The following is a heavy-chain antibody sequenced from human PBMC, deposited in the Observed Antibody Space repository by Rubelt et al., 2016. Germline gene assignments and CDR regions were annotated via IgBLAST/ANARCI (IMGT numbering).Heavy chain of an antibody. CDR3: ARHGSSYGSSWALDY. J-gene: IGHJ4*02. Sequence: GLEWIGSIYYSGSTYYNPSLKSRVTISVDTSKNQFSLKLSSVTAADTAVYYCARHGSSYGSSWALDYWGQGTLVTVSS. V-gene: IGHV4-39*01. CDR2: IYYSGST. D-gene: IGHD6-13*01.